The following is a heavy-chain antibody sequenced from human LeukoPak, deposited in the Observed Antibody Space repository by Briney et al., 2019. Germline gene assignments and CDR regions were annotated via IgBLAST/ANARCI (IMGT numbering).Heavy chain of an antibody. J-gene: IGHJ4*02. Sequence: PSETLSLTCTVSGGXITSYFWSWIRQPPGKGLEWIGYIYYSGSTNYNPSLKSRVTISVDTSKNQFSLKLSSVTAADTAVYYCARGSGWYPDDYWGQGTLVTVSS. V-gene: IGHV4-59*12. D-gene: IGHD6-19*01. CDR3: ARGSGWYPDDY. CDR1: GGXITSYF. CDR2: IYYSGST.